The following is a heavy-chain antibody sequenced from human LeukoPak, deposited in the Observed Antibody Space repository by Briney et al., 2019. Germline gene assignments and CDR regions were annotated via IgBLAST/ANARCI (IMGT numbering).Heavy chain of an antibody. CDR1: GYTFTGYY. CDR3: ARVSGSIAASDY. Sequence: ASVKVSCKASGYTFTGYYMHWVRQAPGQGLEWMGWINPNSGGTNYAQKFQGRVTMTRDTSISTAYMELSRLRSDDTAVYYCARVSGSIAASDYWGQGTLFTVSS. CDR2: INPNSGGT. J-gene: IGHJ4*02. V-gene: IGHV1-2*02. D-gene: IGHD6-13*01.